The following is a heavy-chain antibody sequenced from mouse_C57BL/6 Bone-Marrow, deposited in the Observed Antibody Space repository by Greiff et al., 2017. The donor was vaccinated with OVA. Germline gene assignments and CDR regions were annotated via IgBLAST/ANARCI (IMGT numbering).Heavy chain of an antibody. J-gene: IGHJ3*01. V-gene: IGHV1-26*01. Sequence: EVQLQQSGPELVKPGASVKISCKASGYTFTDYYMNWVKQSHGKSLEWIGDINPNNGGTSYNQKFKGKATLTVDKSSSTAYMELRSLTSEDSAVYYCARPITPETWFAYWGQGTLVTVAA. CDR2: INPNNGGT. CDR3: ARPITPETWFAY. D-gene: IGHD1-1*01. CDR1: GYTFTDYY.